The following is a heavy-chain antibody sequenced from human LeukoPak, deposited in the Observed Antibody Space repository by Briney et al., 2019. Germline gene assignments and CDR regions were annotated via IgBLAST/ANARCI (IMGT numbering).Heavy chain of an antibody. J-gene: IGHJ4*02. Sequence: APVKVSCKVSGYTLTELSMHWVRQAPGKGLEWMGGFDPEDGETIYAQKFQGRVTMTEDTSTDTAYMELSSLRSEDTAVYYCATDWWERESRGFDYWGQGTLVTVSS. CDR3: ATDWWERESRGFDY. D-gene: IGHD1-26*01. V-gene: IGHV1-24*01. CDR1: GYTLTELS. CDR2: FDPEDGET.